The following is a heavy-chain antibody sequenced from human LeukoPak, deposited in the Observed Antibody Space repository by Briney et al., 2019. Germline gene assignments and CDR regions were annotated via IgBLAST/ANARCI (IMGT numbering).Heavy chain of an antibody. D-gene: IGHD1-1*01. J-gene: IGHJ6*02. Sequence: GGSLRLSCAPPGFTFSDYAMTWLRQAPGKGLEWVSGISGSGGSTHYTDSVRGLFTISRDNSKNTLYLQMNSLRAEDTAVYYCARGYTSDLDVWGQGTTVTVSS. CDR2: ISGSGGST. CDR3: ARGYTSDLDV. V-gene: IGHV3-23*01. CDR1: GFTFSDYA.